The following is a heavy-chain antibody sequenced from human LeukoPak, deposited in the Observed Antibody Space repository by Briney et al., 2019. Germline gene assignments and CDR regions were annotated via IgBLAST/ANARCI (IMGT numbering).Heavy chain of an antibody. D-gene: IGHD3-9*01. CDR3: ARQEYHILTGHYVIAGFDI. Sequence: SETLSLTCTVSGGSISSSSYYWGWIRQPPGKGLEWIGSIYYSGSTYYNPSLKSRVTMSVETSKNQFSLKLSSVTAADTAVFYCARQEYHILTGHYVIAGFDIWGQGTMVT. J-gene: IGHJ3*02. V-gene: IGHV4-39*01. CDR2: IYYSGST. CDR1: GGSISSSSYY.